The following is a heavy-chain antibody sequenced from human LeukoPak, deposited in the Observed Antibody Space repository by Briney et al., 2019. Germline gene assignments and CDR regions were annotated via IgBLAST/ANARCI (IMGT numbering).Heavy chain of an antibody. D-gene: IGHD6-19*01. CDR1: GYNFTNYW. CDR3: ARQWLADS. V-gene: IGHV5-51*01. J-gene: IGHJ4*02. Sequence: PGESLKISCKGSGYNFTNYWIGWVRQMPGKGLEWMGIIYPRDSDTRYSPSFQGQVTISVDKSISTAYLQWSTLKVSDTAVYYCARQWLADSWGQGTLVTVSS. CDR2: IYPRDSDT.